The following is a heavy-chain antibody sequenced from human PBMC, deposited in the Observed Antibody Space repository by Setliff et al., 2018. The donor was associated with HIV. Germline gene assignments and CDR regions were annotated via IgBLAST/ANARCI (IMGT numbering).Heavy chain of an antibody. CDR3: ARGEACGGGCHYAFEL. D-gene: IGHD2-21*02. CDR1: GDSISSDSY. V-gene: IGHV4-38-2*02. CDR2: IYHSGNT. J-gene: IGHJ3*01. Sequence: PSETLSLTCTVSGDSISSDSYWGWIRQPPGKGLEWIASIYHSGNTYYMPSLQSRVTISVDMSKNQFPLKLNSVTAADTAVYYCARGEACGGGCHYAFELWGRGTMVTVSS.